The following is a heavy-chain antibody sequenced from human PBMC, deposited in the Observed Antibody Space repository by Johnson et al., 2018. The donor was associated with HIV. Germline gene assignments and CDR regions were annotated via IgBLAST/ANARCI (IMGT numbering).Heavy chain of an antibody. Sequence: QVQLVESGGGVVQPGRSLRLSCAASGFTFSSYAMHWVRQAPGKGLEWVAVISYDGSNKYYADSVKGRFTISRDNSKNTLYLQMNSLRAEDTAVYYCARDRGGTRVAFDIWGQGTMVTVSS. CDR3: ARDRGGTRVAFDI. D-gene: IGHD1-1*01. V-gene: IGHV3-30-3*01. CDR1: GFTFSSYA. CDR2: ISYDGSNK. J-gene: IGHJ3*02.